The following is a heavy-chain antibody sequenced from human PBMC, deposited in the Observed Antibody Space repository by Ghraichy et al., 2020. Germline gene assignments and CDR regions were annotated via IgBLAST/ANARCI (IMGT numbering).Heavy chain of an antibody. J-gene: IGHJ4*02. CDR1: GFTFSDYA. V-gene: IGHV3-23*01. Sequence: ESLNISCEASGFTFSDYAMSWVRQAPGKGLEWVSHISGSGGSTYYADSVKGRFTISRDNSKDTLYLHMTSLRVEDTALYYCAKPNALTKTYYFDFWGQGTLLTVSS. D-gene: IGHD2-8*01. CDR3: AKPNALTKTYYFDF. CDR2: ISGSGGST.